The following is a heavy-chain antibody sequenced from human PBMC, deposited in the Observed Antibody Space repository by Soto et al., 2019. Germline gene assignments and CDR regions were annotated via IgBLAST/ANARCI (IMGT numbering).Heavy chain of an antibody. Sequence: SETLSLTCTVSGGSVSSGSYYWSCIRQPPGKGLEWIGYIYYSGSTNYNPSLKSRVTISVDTSKNQFSLKLSSVTAADTAVYYCAIEGYGGNSEGIYYWGQGTMV. CDR2: IYYSGST. D-gene: IGHD4-17*01. J-gene: IGHJ4*02. CDR1: GGSVSSGSYY. V-gene: IGHV4-61*01. CDR3: AIEGYGGNSEGIYY.